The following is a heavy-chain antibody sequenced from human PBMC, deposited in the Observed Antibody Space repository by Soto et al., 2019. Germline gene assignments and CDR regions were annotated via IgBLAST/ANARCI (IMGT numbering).Heavy chain of an antibody. CDR1: GFTFSSYA. D-gene: IGHD1-1*01. V-gene: IGHV3-30-3*01. CDR3: ARGLFPTRHFDY. J-gene: IGHJ4*02. Sequence: GGSLRLSCAASGFTFSSYAMHWVRQAPGKGREWVAVISYDGSNKYYADSVKGRFTISRDNSKNTLYLQMNSLRAEDTAVYYCARGLFPTRHFDYWGQGSLVTVSS. CDR2: ISYDGSNK.